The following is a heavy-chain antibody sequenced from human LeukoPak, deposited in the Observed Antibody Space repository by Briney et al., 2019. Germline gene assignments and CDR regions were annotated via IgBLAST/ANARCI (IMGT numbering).Heavy chain of an antibody. CDR3: ARDAVDTANAV. J-gene: IGHJ6*02. Sequence: GGSLRLSCAASGFTFTTYWMHWVRQAPGKRLVWVSHINSDGSITSYADSVKGRFTISRDNAKNTLYLQMNSLRAEDTAVYYCARDAVDTANAVWGQGTTVTVSS. CDR1: GFTFTTYW. D-gene: IGHD5-18*01. V-gene: IGHV3-74*01. CDR2: INSDGSIT.